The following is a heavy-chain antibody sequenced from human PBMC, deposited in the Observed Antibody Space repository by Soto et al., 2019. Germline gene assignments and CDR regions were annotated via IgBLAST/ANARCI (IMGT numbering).Heavy chain of an antibody. CDR3: ARGSYYYDSSGYNNY. V-gene: IGHV4-30-4*01. Sequence: SETLSLTCTVSGGSISSGDYYWSWIRQPPGKGLEWIGYIYYSGSTYYNPSLKSRVTISVDTSKNQFSLKLSSVTAADAAVYYCARGSYYYDSSGYNNYSGQATLVTVSS. J-gene: IGHJ4*02. CDR2: IYYSGST. CDR1: GGSISSGDYY. D-gene: IGHD3-22*01.